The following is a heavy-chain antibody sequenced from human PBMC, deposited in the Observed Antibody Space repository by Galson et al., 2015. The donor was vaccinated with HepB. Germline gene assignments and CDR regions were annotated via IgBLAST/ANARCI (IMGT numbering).Heavy chain of an antibody. J-gene: IGHJ4*02. Sequence: SVKVSCKASGGTFSSYTIPWVRQVPGQGLEWMGGIIPFLGIANYAQKFQGRVTITAGKSTSTAYMELSSLRTEDTAVYYYATAGAAAGTAAFDYWGQGTLVTVSS. CDR3: ATAGAAAGTAAFDY. D-gene: IGHD6-13*01. V-gene: IGHV1-69*10. CDR2: IIPFLGIA. CDR1: GGTFSSYT.